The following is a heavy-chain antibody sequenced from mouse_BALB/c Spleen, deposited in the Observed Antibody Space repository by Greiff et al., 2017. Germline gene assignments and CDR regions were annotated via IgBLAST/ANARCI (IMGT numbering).Heavy chain of an antibody. CDR2: ISDGGSYT. V-gene: IGHV5-4*02. D-gene: IGHD2-14*01. CDR3: AREVRRGPMDY. Sequence: EVQVVESGGGLVKPGGSLKLSCAASGFTFSDYYMYWVRQTPEKRLEWVATISDGGSYTYYPDSVKGRFTISRDNAKNNLYLQMSSLKSEDTALYYCAREVRRGPMDYWGQGTSVTVSS. J-gene: IGHJ4*01. CDR1: GFTFSDYY.